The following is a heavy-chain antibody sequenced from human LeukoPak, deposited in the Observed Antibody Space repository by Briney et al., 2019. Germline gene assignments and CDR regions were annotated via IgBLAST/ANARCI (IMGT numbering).Heavy chain of an antibody. CDR1: GYNLTGYY. CDR3: ARGAHLHCSGGSCYFDY. CDR2: INPNSGGT. Sequence: GASVKVSCKASGYNLTGYYMHWVRQAPGQGLEWMGWINPNSGGTNYAQKFQGRVTMTRNTPISTAYMELSSLRSEDTAVYYCARGAHLHCSGGSCYFDYWGQGTLVTVSS. J-gene: IGHJ4*02. D-gene: IGHD2-15*01. V-gene: IGHV1-2*02.